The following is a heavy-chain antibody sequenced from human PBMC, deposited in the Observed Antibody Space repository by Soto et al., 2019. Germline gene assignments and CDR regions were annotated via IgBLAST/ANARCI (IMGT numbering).Heavy chain of an antibody. J-gene: IGHJ4*02. CDR3: AKDLAAAGEGGYFDY. V-gene: IGHV3-9*01. CDR2: ISWNSGSI. Sequence: GGSLRLSCAASGFTFYDYAMHWVRQAPGKGLEWVSGISWNSGSIGYADSVKGRFTISRDNAKNSLYLQMNSLRAEDTALYYCAKDLAAAGEGGYFDYWGQGTLVTVSS. D-gene: IGHD6-13*01. CDR1: GFTFYDYA.